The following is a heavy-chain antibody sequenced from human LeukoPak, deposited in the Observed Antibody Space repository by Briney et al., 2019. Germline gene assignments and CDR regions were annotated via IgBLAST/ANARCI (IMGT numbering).Heavy chain of an antibody. J-gene: IGHJ4*02. CDR1: GGSISSYY. Sequence: SETLSLTCTVSGGSISSYYWSWIRQPPGKGLEWIGYIYYSGSTNYNPSLKGRVTISVDTSKNQFSLKLSSVTAADTAVYYCARAISGYEAFDYWGQGTLVTVSS. CDR3: ARAISGYEAFDY. V-gene: IGHV4-59*01. D-gene: IGHD5-12*01. CDR2: IYYSGST.